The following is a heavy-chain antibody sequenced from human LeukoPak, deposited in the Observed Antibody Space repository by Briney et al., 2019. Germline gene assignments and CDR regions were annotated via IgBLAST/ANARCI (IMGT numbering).Heavy chain of an antibody. CDR1: GFTFSDYY. D-gene: IGHD2-2*01. J-gene: IGHJ4*02. CDR3: ARERLYYFDY. Sequence: GGSLRLSCAASGFTFSDYYMSWIRQAPGKGLEWVAVIWYDGSNKYYADSVKGRFTISRDNSKNTLYLQMNSLRAEDTAVYYCARERLYYFDYWGQGTLVTVSS. CDR2: IWYDGSNK. V-gene: IGHV3-33*08.